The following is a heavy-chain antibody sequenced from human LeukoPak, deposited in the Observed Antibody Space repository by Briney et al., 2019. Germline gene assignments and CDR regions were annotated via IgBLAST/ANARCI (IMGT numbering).Heavy chain of an antibody. V-gene: IGHV3-53*01. D-gene: IGHD6-19*01. Sequence: GGSLRLSCAASGFIVSSNYMNWVRQAPGKGLEWVSVIYTGGNTYYADSVKGRFTISRDNSKNTLYLQMHSLGAEDTAVYYCASPSSGQSFDIWGQGTMVTVSS. J-gene: IGHJ3*02. CDR3: ASPSSGQSFDI. CDR1: GFIVSSNY. CDR2: IYTGGNT.